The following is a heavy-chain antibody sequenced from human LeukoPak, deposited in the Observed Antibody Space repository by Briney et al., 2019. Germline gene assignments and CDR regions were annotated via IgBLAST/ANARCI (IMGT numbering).Heavy chain of an antibody. CDR3: ARGAIRFLEWLLTPTFDY. Sequence: GGSLRLSCAASGFTFSSYAMSWVRQAPGKGLEWVSYISSSSNTIYYADSVKGRFTISRDNAKNSLYLQMNSLRAEDTAVYYCARGAIRFLEWLLTPTFDYWGQGTLVTVSS. D-gene: IGHD3-3*01. CDR2: ISSSSNTI. J-gene: IGHJ4*02. V-gene: IGHV3-48*01. CDR1: GFTFSSYA.